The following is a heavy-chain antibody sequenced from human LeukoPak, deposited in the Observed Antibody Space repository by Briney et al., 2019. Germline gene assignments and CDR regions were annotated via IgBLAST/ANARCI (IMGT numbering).Heavy chain of an antibody. D-gene: IGHD1-26*01. V-gene: IGHV1-2*02. Sequence: GASVKVSCKASGYTFTGYYMHWVRQAPGQGLEWMGWINPNSGGTNYAQKFQGRVAMTGDTSISTAYMDLNRLRSDDTAVYYCATLLRYSGSGYFDYWGQGTLVTVSS. CDR2: INPNSGGT. J-gene: IGHJ4*02. CDR3: ATLLRYSGSGYFDY. CDR1: GYTFTGYY.